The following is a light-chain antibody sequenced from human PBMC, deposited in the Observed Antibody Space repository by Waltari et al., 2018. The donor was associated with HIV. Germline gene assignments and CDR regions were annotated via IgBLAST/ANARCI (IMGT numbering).Light chain of an antibody. V-gene: IGLV2-11*01. J-gene: IGLJ1*01. Sequence: QSALTQPRSVSGSPGQSVTISCTGTSSDVGGYTYVSWYQPHPAKAPKLMVYYVNKEPAGGPDVFSGSKAGSTASLTISGLQAEDEADYYCCSYARSYTPDVFGTGTKVTVL. CDR2: YVN. CDR3: CSYARSYTPDV. CDR1: SSDVGGYTY.